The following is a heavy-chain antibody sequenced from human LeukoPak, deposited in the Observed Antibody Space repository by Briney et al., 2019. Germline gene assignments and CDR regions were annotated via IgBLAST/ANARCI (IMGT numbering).Heavy chain of an antibody. CDR1: GFTFSSYA. V-gene: IGHV3-23*01. Sequence: GGSLRLSCAASGFTFSSYAMSWVRQGPGKGLEWVSAISGSGGSTYYADSVKGRFTISRDNSKNTLYLQMNSLRAEDTAVYYCARARYCSSTSCYRDPGAFDIWGQGTMVTVSS. D-gene: IGHD2-2*02. CDR3: ARARYCSSTSCYRDPGAFDI. J-gene: IGHJ3*02. CDR2: ISGSGGST.